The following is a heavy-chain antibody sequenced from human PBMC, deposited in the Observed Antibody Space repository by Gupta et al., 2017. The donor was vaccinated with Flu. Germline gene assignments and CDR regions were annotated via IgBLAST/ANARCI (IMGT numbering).Heavy chain of an antibody. D-gene: IGHD4-17*01. CDR1: GFTFSSYG. Sequence: QVQLVESGGGVVQPGSSLRLSCAASGFTFSSYGMHWVRQAPGKGLEWVAVISYDGSNKYYADSVKGRFTISRDNSKNTLYLQMNSLRAEDTAVYYCAKGRYGDYLDYWGQGTLVTVSS. V-gene: IGHV3-30*18. J-gene: IGHJ4*02. CDR2: ISYDGSNK. CDR3: AKGRYGDYLDY.